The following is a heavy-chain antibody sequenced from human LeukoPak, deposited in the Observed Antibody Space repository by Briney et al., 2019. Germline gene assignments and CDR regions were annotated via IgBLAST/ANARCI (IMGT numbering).Heavy chain of an antibody. CDR3: ARMNYVSSGWGAPFDY. CDR2: TSSSSSYI. D-gene: IGHD1-7*01. J-gene: IGHJ4*02. V-gene: IGHV3-21*01. Sequence: GGSLRLSCAASGFTFSSYSMNWVRQAPGKGLEWVSSTSSSSSYIYYADSVKGRFTISRDNAKNSLYLQMNSLRAEDTAVYYCARMNYVSSGWGAPFDYWGQGTLVTVSS. CDR1: GFTFSSYS.